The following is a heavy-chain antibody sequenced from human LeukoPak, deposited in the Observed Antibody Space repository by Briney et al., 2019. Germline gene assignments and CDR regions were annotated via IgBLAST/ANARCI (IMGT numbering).Heavy chain of an antibody. J-gene: IGHJ4*02. V-gene: IGHV3-48*03. D-gene: IGHD2-21*01. CDR2: ISNSGGTI. Sequence: GGSLRLSCAASGFTFSTYAMTWVRQAPGRGLEWVSHISNSGGTIYYADSVKGRFTISRDNAKNSLYLQMNSLRAEDTATYYCARGKSMVVIGCFDSWGQGTLVTVSS. CDR3: ARGKSMVVIGCFDS. CDR1: GFTFSTYA.